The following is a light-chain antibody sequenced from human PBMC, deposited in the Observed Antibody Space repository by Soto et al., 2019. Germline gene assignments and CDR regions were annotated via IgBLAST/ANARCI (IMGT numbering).Light chain of an antibody. CDR1: QSVSSY. CDR3: QQRSNRIT. Sequence: EIVLRQSPATLSLSPGERATLSCRASQSVSSYLAWYQQKPGQAPRLLIYDASNRATGIPARFSGSGSGTDFTLTISSLEPEDFALYYCQQRSNRITFGQGTRLEIK. V-gene: IGKV3-11*01. CDR2: DAS. J-gene: IGKJ5*01.